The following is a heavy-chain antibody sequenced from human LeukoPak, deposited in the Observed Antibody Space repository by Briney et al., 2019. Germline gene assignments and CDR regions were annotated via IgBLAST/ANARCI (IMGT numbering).Heavy chain of an antibody. CDR1: GFTFSSYW. V-gene: IGHV3-7*01. CDR3: ARDRFRGVVVPAAIGN. J-gene: IGHJ4*02. D-gene: IGHD2-2*01. CDR2: IKQDGSEK. Sequence: GGSLRLSRAASGFTFSSYWMSWVRQAPGKGLEWVANIKQDGSEKYYVDSVRGRFTISRDNAKNSLYLQMNSLRAEDTAVYYCARDRFRGVVVPAAIGNWGQGTLVTVSP.